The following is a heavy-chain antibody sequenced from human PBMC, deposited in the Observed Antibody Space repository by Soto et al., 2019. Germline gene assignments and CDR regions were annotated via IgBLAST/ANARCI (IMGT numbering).Heavy chain of an antibody. CDR2: INHGGST. D-gene: IGHD2-2*01. CDR1: GGSFSGYY. Sequence: PSEALSLTCAVYGGSFSGYYWSWIRQPPGKGLEWIGEINHGGSTNYNPSLKSRVTISVDRSKNQSSLKLSSVTAADTAVYYCARVPDRWGQGTLVTVSS. V-gene: IGHV4-34*01. J-gene: IGHJ5*02. CDR3: ARVPDR.